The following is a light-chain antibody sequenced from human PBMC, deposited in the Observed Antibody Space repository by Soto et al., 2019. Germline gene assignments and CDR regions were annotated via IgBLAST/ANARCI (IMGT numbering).Light chain of an antibody. CDR3: TSYAGSNIWV. V-gene: IGLV2-8*01. J-gene: IGLJ3*02. Sequence: QSALTQPPSASGSPGQSVTISCTGTSSDVGAYKYVSWYQQYPGKAPKLMIYEVSRRPSGVPDRFSGSKSGNTASLTVSGLQAEDEADYCCTSYAGSNIWVFGGGTKVTVL. CDR1: SSDVGAYKY. CDR2: EVS.